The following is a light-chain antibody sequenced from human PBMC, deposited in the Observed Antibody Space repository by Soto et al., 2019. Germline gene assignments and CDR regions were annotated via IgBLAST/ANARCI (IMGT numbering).Light chain of an antibody. Sequence: EIVMTQSPATLSVSPGERATLSCRASQSISSSLAWYQQRPGQTPRLLIYDASTRATGIPARFSASGSGTEFTLTISSLQSEDFAVYYCQQYSNGRLTFGPGTKVDF. CDR3: QQYSNGRLT. J-gene: IGKJ3*01. CDR2: DAS. V-gene: IGKV3-15*01. CDR1: QSISSS.